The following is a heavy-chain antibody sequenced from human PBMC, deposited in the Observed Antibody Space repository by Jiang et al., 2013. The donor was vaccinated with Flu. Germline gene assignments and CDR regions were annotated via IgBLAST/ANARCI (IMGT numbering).Heavy chain of an antibody. CDR2: INHSGST. CDR1: GGSFSGYY. D-gene: IGHD4-17*01. V-gene: IGHV4-34*01. J-gene: IGHJ4*02. CDR3: ARGPMTTVTTNDRYFDY. Sequence: LLKPSETLSLTCAVYGGSFSGYYWSWIRQPPGKGLEWIGEINHSGSTNYNPSLKSRVTISVDTSKNQFSLKLSSVTAADTAVYYCARGPMTTVTTNDRYFDYWGQGTLVTVSS.